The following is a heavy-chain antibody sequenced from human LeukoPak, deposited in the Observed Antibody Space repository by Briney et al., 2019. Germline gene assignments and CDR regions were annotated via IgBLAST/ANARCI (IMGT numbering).Heavy chain of an antibody. D-gene: IGHD6-19*01. CDR2: ISYDGSNK. Sequence: PGGSLRLSCAASGFTFSSYAMHWVRQAPGKGLEWEAVISYDGSNKYYADSVKGRFTISRDNSKNTLYLQMNSLRAEDTAVYYCARGGYSSGWYASRYNWFDPWGQGTLVTVSS. J-gene: IGHJ5*02. V-gene: IGHV3-30*04. CDR1: GFTFSSYA. CDR3: ARGGYSSGWYASRYNWFDP.